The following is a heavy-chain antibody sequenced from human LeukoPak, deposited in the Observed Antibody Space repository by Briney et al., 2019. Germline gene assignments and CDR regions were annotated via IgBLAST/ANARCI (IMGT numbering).Heavy chain of an antibody. CDR1: GGSISSGGYS. V-gene: IGHV4-30-2*01. D-gene: IGHD3-10*01. CDR3: ARAGEYYYGSGSLTDNWFDP. Sequence: PSQTLSLTSAVSGGSISSGGYSWSWIRQPPGKGLEWIGYIYHSGSTYYNPSLKSRVTISVDRSKNQFSLKLSSVTAADTAVYYCARAGEYYYGSGSLTDNWFDPWGQGTLVTVSS. J-gene: IGHJ5*02. CDR2: IYHSGST.